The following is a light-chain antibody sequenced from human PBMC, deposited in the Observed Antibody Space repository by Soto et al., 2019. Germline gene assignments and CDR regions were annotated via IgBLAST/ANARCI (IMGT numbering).Light chain of an antibody. CDR1: QSISSW. V-gene: IGKV1-5*03. J-gene: IGKJ2*01. CDR2: KAS. CDR3: QKYNSYSPYT. Sequence: DIQMTQSPSTLSASVGDRVTITCRASQSISSWLAWYQQKPGKAPKLLIYKASSLESGVPSRFSGGGSGTEFTLTISSLQPDDFATYYCQKYNSYSPYTFGQGTKLEIK.